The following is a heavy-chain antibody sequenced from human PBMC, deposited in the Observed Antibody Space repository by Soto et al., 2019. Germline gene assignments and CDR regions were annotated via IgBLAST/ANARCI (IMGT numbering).Heavy chain of an antibody. J-gene: IGHJ4*02. CDR1: GYTFTSYA. Sequence: QVQLVQSGAEEKKPGASVKVSCKASGYTFTSYAMHWVRRAPGQRLEWMGWINAGNGNTNYSQKFQGRVTITRDTSASTAYMELSSLRSEYSAVYYCARSIVVVTALDYWGQGTLVAVSS. CDR3: ARSIVVVTALDY. V-gene: IGHV1-3*05. CDR2: INAGNGNT. D-gene: IGHD2-21*02.